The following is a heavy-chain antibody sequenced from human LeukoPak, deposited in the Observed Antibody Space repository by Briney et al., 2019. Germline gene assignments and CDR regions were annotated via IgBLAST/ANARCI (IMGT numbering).Heavy chain of an antibody. CDR1: GFTFSSYA. D-gene: IGHD3-10*01. Sequence: GGSLRLSCAASGFTFSSYAMSWVRQAPGKGLEWVSYISSSGSTIYYADSVKGRFTISRDNAKNSLYLQMNSLGAEDTAVYYCARAQSITPIWFDPWGQGTLVTVSS. CDR2: ISSSGSTI. J-gene: IGHJ5*02. V-gene: IGHV3-48*04. CDR3: ARAQSITPIWFDP.